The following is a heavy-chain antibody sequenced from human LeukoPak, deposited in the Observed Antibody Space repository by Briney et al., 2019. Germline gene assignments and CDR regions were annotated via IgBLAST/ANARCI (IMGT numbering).Heavy chain of an antibody. V-gene: IGHV1-69*05. D-gene: IGHD3-10*01. CDR3: ARDPMVRGVRERFDP. J-gene: IGHJ5*02. CDR2: IIPIFGTA. Sequence: SVKVSCKASGGTFSSYAISWVRQAPGQGLEWMGRIIPIFGTANYAQKFQGRVTITTDESTSTAYMELRSLRSDDTAVYYCARDPMVRGVRERFDPWGQGTLVTVSS. CDR1: GGTFSSYA.